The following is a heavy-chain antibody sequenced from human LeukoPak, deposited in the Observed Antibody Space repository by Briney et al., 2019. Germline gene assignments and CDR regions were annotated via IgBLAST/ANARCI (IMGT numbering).Heavy chain of an antibody. CDR1: GGSISSYY. D-gene: IGHD6-19*01. CDR3: AREAYTSGWYLDY. Sequence: SQTLSLTCTVSGGSISSYYWSWIRPPPGQGMDWIGSVYYSGRGNPNPSLTTRVTFSVDMSRNQFSLKVNSVPAADTAVYYCAREAYTSGWYLDYWGQGTLVIVSS. CDR2: VYYSGRG. V-gene: IGHV4-59*01. J-gene: IGHJ4*02.